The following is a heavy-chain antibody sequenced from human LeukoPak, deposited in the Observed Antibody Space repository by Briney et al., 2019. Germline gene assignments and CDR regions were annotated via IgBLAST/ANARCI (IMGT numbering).Heavy chain of an antibody. CDR1: GFTFSSYE. D-gene: IGHD2-2*01. Sequence: GGSLRLSCAASGFTFSSYEMNWVRQAPGKGLEWGSYISSSGSTIYYADSVKGRFTISRDNAKNSLYLQMNSLRAEDTAVYYCARDLYCSSTSCSDYWGQGTLVTVSS. J-gene: IGHJ4*02. V-gene: IGHV3-48*03. CDR2: ISSSGSTI. CDR3: ARDLYCSSTSCSDY.